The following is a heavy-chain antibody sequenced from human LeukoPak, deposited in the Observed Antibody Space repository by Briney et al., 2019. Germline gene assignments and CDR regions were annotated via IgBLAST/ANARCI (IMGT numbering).Heavy chain of an antibody. J-gene: IGHJ3*02. CDR1: GFTFTDEY. CDR3: AVDDSSGYYSRINETDDDAFDI. CDR2: INPYSGAI. V-gene: IGHV1-2*02. D-gene: IGHD3-22*01. Sequence: GASVKVSCKSSGFTFTDEYIHWVRQAPGQGLEWMGWINPYSGAINYAQKFQGRVTLTRDTSISTAYMELSRLTSGDTAVYYCAVDDSSGYYSRINETDDDAFDIWGQGTMVTVSS.